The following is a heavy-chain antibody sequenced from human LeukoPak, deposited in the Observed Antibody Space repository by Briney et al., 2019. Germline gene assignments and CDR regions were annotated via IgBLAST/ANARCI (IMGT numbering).Heavy chain of an antibody. CDR3: AKASYLGSGRYYFDS. J-gene: IGHJ4*02. Sequence: GGSLRLSCAASGFTFSTYAMSWVRQAPGKGLEWVSAISGNGGSTYYADSVKGRFTISRDNSKNTLYRQMNSLRAEDTAVYYCAKASYLGSGRYYFDSWGPGTLVTVSS. CDR2: ISGNGGST. CDR1: GFTFSTYA. V-gene: IGHV3-23*01. D-gene: IGHD3-10*01.